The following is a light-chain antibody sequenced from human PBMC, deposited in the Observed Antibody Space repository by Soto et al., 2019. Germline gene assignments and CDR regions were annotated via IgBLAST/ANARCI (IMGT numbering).Light chain of an antibody. CDR3: AACDDSLNGVV. CDR1: SSNIGSNT. V-gene: IGLV1-44*01. Sequence: QLVLTQPPSASGTPGQRVTISCSGSSSNIGSNTVNWYQQLPGTAPKLLIYSNNQRPSGVPGRFSGSKSGTSASLAISGLQAEDEADYYCAACDDSLNGVVFGGGTKLTVL. CDR2: SNN. J-gene: IGLJ2*01.